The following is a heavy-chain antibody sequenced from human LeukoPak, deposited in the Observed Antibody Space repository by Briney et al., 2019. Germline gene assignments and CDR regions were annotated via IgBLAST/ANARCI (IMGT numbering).Heavy chain of an antibody. CDR3: AGGGDSGAYYLYYFDF. Sequence: GESLKISCKGSGSSFTSYWISWVRQMPGKGLEWMGIIYPGDSDIRYNPSFQGQVTISGDMSISTAYLQWSSLKASDTAMYYCAGGGDSGAYYLYYFDFWGQGTLVTVSS. D-gene: IGHD3-22*01. CDR2: IYPGDSDI. V-gene: IGHV5-51*01. CDR1: GSSFTSYW. J-gene: IGHJ4*02.